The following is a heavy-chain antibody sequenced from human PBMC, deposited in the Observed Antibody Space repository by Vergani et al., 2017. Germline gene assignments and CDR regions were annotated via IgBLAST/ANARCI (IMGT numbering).Heavy chain of an antibody. D-gene: IGHD1-26*01. CDR3: ARHAPQWELFYFDY. J-gene: IGHJ4*02. CDR1: GESFSSFY. Sequence: QVQLQQWGAGVVKPSGTLSLTCAVFGESFSSFYWSWIRQPPGKGLEWIGEINNDGHTNYNPSLESRVTVSRDTAKNQFSLNLMSVTAADTAMYYCARHAPQWELFYFDYWGQGTLVTVSS. CDR2: INNDGHT. V-gene: IGHV4-34*02.